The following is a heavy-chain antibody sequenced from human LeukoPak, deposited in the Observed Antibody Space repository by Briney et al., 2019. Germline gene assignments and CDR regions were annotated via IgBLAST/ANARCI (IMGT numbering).Heavy chain of an antibody. CDR3: AVSAAALFDP. CDR2: INHSGST. J-gene: IGHJ5*02. D-gene: IGHD6-6*01. Sequence: SETLSLTGAVYGGSFSGYYWSWIRQPPGKGLEWIGEINHSGSTNYNPSLKSRVTISVDTSKNQFSLKLSSVTAADTAVYYCAVSAAALFDPWGQGTLVTVSS. CDR1: GGSFSGYY. V-gene: IGHV4-34*01.